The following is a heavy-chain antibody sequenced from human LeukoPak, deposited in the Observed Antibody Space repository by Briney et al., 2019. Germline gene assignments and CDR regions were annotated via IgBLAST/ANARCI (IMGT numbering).Heavy chain of an antibody. CDR2: INCARYIE. J-gene: IGHJ3*01. Sequence: GRPLRLSCAASGFTFEDYAMHWVRQAPGKALEWVSCINCARYIEDYADSVRGRFTISRDNAKNSLYLQMNSLRPEDTALYYCVKDNVASSCVDCPLGAGFDVWGPGTMVTVSS. CDR1: GFTFEDYA. CDR3: VKDNVASSCVDCPLGAGFDV. D-gene: IGHD2-21*01. V-gene: IGHV3-9*01.